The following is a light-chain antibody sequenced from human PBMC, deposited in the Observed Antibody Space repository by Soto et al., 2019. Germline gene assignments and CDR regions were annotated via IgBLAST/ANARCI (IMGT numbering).Light chain of an antibody. CDR3: QQRSNWWT. V-gene: IGKV3-11*01. CDR2: DAS. Sequence: DTVLTQSPATPSLSPGDRATLSCRASQSVSNSLNWYQQKPGQAPRLLIYDASKRATGIPARFSGSGSGTDFTLTISSLEPEDFASYYCQQRSNWWTFGQGTKVEIK. J-gene: IGKJ1*01. CDR1: QSVSNS.